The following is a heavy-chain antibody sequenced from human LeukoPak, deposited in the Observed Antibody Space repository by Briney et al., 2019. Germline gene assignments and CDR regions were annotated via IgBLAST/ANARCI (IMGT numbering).Heavy chain of an antibody. V-gene: IGHV3-15*01. D-gene: IGHD3-16*02. CDR2: IKSKADGGTT. J-gene: IGHJ4*02. CDR1: GFTFSNAW. CDR3: TTGVMITFGGVIVFDY. Sequence: GGSLRLSCAASGFTFSNAWMSWVRQAPGKGLEWVGRIKSKADGGTTDYAAPVKGRFTISRDDSKNTLYLQMNSLKTEDTAVYYCTTGVMITFGGVIVFDYWGQGTLVTVSS.